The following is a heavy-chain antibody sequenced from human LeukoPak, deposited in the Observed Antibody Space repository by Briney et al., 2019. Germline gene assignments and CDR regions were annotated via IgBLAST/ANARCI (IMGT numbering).Heavy chain of an antibody. V-gene: IGHV3-7*01. J-gene: IGHJ6*03. CDR2: IKQDGSEK. CDR1: GFTFSNYW. CDR3: ARVKQQLVRLLGRDTTYYYYYYIDV. D-gene: IGHD6-13*01. Sequence: GGSLRLSCAASGFTFSNYWMSWVRQAQGKWLEGVANIKQDGSEKHYVDSVKGRFTISRDNAKNSLFLQMNSLRAEDTAVYYCARVKQQLVRLLGRDTTYYYYYYIDVWGKGTTVTVSS.